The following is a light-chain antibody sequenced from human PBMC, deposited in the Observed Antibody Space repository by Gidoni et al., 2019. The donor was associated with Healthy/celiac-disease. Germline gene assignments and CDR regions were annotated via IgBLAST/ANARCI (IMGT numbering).Light chain of an antibody. J-gene: IGKJ4*01. Sequence: DIQMTQSPSSLSASVGDRVTITCQASQDISNYLNWYQQKPGKAPKLLIYDASNLETGVPSRFSGSGSGTDFTFTISSLQPEDIATYYCQQYDNLPPFFGGETKVEIK. CDR3: QQYDNLPPF. CDR2: DAS. V-gene: IGKV1-33*01. CDR1: QDISNY.